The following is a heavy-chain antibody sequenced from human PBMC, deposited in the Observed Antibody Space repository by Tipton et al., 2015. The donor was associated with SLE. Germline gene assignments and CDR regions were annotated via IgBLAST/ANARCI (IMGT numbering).Heavy chain of an antibody. V-gene: IGHV3-53*04. J-gene: IGHJ6*03. CDR3: ARVWREAPATSTMVTYFYYYMDV. D-gene: IGHD3-10*01. Sequence: SLRLSCAASGFTVGSNYMSWVRQAPGKGLEWVSVIYDSGNSYYADSVKGRFTISRHNSKNTLYLQMNSLGTEDTAVYYCARVWREAPATSTMVTYFYYYMDVWGKGTTVTVSS. CDR2: IYDSGNS. CDR1: GFTVGSNY.